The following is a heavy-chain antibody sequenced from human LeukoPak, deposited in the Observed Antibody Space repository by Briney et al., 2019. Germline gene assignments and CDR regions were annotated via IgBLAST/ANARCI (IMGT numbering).Heavy chain of an antibody. CDR3: HYYGSGSYYNRYNWFDP. Sequence: SETLSLTCTVSGGSISSGGYSWSWIRQAPGKGLEWIGYIYYSGSTYYNPSLKSRVTISVDTSKNQFSLKLSSVTAADTAVYYCHYYGSGSYYNRYNWFDPWGQGTLVTVSS. V-gene: IGHV4-30-4*07. CDR2: IYYSGST. J-gene: IGHJ5*02. D-gene: IGHD3-10*01. CDR1: GGSISSGGYS.